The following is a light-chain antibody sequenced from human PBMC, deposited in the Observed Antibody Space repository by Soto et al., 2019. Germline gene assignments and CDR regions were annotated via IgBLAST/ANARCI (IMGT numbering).Light chain of an antibody. CDR3: SSYTKTSTYV. CDR2: EVN. J-gene: IGLJ1*01. Sequence: QSALTQPASVSGSPGQSITISCTGASTDVGAYNYVSWYQQRPGKAPKLMIYEVNNRPSGVSDRFSGSKSDNTASLTISGLQAEDEADYYCSSYTKTSTYVFGSGTKVTV. CDR1: STDVGAYNY. V-gene: IGLV2-14*01.